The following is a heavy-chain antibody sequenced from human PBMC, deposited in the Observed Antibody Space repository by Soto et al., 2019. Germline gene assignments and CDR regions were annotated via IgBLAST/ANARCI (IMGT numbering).Heavy chain of an antibody. V-gene: IGHV1-2*04. Sequence: ASVTVSCKASGYTFSGYYMHWVRQAPGQGLEWMGWINPNSGGTSYAQKFQGWVTMTRDTSISTAYMELSRLRSDDTAVYYCAREAVTGYYMDVWGKGTTVTVSS. CDR3: AREAVTGYYMDV. D-gene: IGHD4-4*01. CDR2: INPNSGGT. J-gene: IGHJ6*03. CDR1: GYTFSGYY.